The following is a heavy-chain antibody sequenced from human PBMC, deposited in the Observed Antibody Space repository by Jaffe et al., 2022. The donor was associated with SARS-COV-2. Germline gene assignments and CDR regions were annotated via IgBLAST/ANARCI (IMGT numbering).Heavy chain of an antibody. J-gene: IGHJ4*02. CDR2: IRSKAYGGTT. D-gene: IGHD5-18*01. Sequence: EVQLVESGGGLVQPGRSLRLSCTASGFTFGDYAMSWVRQAPGKGLEWVGFIRSKAYGGTTEYAASVKGRFTISRDDSKSIAYLQMNSLKTEDTAVYYCTRVIGIQLPYYFDYWGQGTLVTVSS. V-gene: IGHV3-49*04. CDR1: GFTFGDYA. CDR3: TRVIGIQLPYYFDY.